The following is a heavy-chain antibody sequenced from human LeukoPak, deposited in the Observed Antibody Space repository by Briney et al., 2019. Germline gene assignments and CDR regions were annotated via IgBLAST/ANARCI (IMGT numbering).Heavy chain of an antibody. J-gene: IGHJ3*02. CDR3: ARDSGGPHSGFEI. Sequence: SETLSLTCTVSGGSISSYYWSWIRQPPGKGLEWIGYIYNSGSTNYNPSLKSRVTISVDTSKNQYSLKMSSVTAADTAVYYCARDSGGPHSGFEIWGQGTTVTASS. V-gene: IGHV4-59*01. D-gene: IGHD1-26*01. CDR1: GGSISSYY. CDR2: IYNSGST.